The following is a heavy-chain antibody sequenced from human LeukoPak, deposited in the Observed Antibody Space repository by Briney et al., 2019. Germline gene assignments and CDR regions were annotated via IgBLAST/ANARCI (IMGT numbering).Heavy chain of an antibody. CDR1: GFTFSSYA. D-gene: IGHD6-19*01. Sequence: GGSLRLSCAASGFTFSSYAIHWVRQAPGKGLEWVSAISGSGGSTYFADSVKGRFTISRDNSKNTLYLQMNSLRAEDTAVYYCAKALTSSGWHFDYWGQGTLVTVSS. CDR3: AKALTSSGWHFDY. CDR2: ISGSGGST. J-gene: IGHJ4*02. V-gene: IGHV3-23*01.